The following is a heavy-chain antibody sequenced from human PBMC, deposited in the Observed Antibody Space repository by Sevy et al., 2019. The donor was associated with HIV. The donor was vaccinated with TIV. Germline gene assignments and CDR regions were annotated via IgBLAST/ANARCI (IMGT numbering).Heavy chain of an antibody. D-gene: IGHD2-8*01. J-gene: IGHJ4*02. V-gene: IGHV3-33*01. CDR3: ARDPRMYGDSLLAYFDY. Sequence: GGSLRLSCAASGFTPSTYGMHWVRQAPGKGLEWVAVIGYDGSNKYYADSVRGRFTISRDNSKNTLFLQMDSLRGEDTAVYYCARDPRMYGDSLLAYFDYWGQGTLVTVSS. CDR2: IGYDGSNK. CDR1: GFTPSTYG.